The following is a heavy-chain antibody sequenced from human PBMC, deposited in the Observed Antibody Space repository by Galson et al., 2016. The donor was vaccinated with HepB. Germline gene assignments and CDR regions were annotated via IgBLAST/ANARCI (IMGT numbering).Heavy chain of an antibody. V-gene: IGHV4-4*02. D-gene: IGHD1/OR15-1a*01. J-gene: IGHJ4*02. CDR3: ARGTLGTTATMAFDY. Sequence: ETLSLTCAVSGDSISNNYWWSWVRQSPGKGLEWLGEIYQTGTANYNPSFTSRATISVDTSKNQISLRLASVTAADTAMYYCARGTLGTTATMAFDYWGQGTLVTVSS. CDR1: GDSISNNYW. CDR2: IYQTGTA.